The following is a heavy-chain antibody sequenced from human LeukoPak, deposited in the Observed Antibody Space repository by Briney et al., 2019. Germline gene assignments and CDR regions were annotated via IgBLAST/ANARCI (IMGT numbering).Heavy chain of an antibody. Sequence: GASVKVSCKASGYTFTSYDINWVRQATGQGLEWMGWMNPNSGNTGYAQKFQGRVTMTRNTSISTAYMELSSLRSEDTAVYYCARWGQRGGLRLKGLRLGELSPHFDYWGQGTLVTVSS. CDR1: GYTFTSYD. J-gene: IGHJ4*02. CDR3: ARWGQRGGLRLKGLRLGELSPHFDY. CDR2: MNPNSGNT. V-gene: IGHV1-8*01. D-gene: IGHD3-16*02.